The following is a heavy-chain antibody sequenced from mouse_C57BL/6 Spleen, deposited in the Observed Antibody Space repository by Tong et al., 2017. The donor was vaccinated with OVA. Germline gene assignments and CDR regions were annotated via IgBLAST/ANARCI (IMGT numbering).Heavy chain of an antibody. CDR1: GYTFTSYD. D-gene: IGHD1-1*01. V-gene: IGHV1-53*01. CDR3: ARGRELPFAY. Sequence: VQLQESGPELVKPGALVKISCKASGYTFTSYDINWVKQRPGQGLEWIGNINPSNGGTNYNEKFKSKATLTVDKSSSTAYMQLSSLTSEDSAVYYCARGRELPFAYWGQGTLVTVSA. CDR2: INPSNGGT. J-gene: IGHJ3*01.